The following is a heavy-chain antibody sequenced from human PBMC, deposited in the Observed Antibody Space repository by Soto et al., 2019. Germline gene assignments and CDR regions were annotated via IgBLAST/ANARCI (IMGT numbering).Heavy chain of an antibody. D-gene: IGHD3-3*01. CDR1: GYTFNLYG. V-gene: IGHV1-18*01. Sequence: QVQLVQSGGEVKQPGASVKVSCKASGYTFNLYGITWVRQAPGEGPEWLGWISAQNGNATYAQRFKGRVTMTIETSTTTSYMELGSLTSDDTAIYYCARITSTARALGYWCQGTLVTVSS. CDR3: ARITSTARALGY. J-gene: IGHJ4*02. CDR2: ISAQNGNA.